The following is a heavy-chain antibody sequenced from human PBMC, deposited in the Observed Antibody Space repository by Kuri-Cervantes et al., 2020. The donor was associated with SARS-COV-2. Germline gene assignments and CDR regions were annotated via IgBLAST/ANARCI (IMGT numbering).Heavy chain of an antibody. Sequence: GGSLRLSCETSGVTFNAYWMTWVRQAPGRGLEGVANIKQDGSEKWYVDSVKGRFTISRDNAKNSVYLQMNSLRDEDTAVYYCARARFDAFDIWGQGTMVTVSS. CDR2: IKQDGSEK. CDR1: GVTFNAYW. J-gene: IGHJ3*02. CDR3: ARARFDAFDI. D-gene: IGHD4-17*01. V-gene: IGHV3-7*01.